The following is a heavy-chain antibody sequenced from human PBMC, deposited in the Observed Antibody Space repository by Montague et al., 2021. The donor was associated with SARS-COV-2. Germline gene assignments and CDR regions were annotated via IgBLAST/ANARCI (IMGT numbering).Heavy chain of an antibody. D-gene: IGHD6-19*01. CDR1: GFTVSSNY. J-gene: IGHJ4*02. CDR2: IYSGGTT. Sequence: SLRLSCAASGFTVSSNYMTWVRRAPGKGLEWVSVIYSGGTTSYADSVKGRFTISRDNSKNTLNLRMNSLRAEDTAVYYCARGSGWFLEEHYFDYWGQGTLVTVSS. V-gene: IGHV3-53*01. CDR3: ARGSGWFLEEHYFDY.